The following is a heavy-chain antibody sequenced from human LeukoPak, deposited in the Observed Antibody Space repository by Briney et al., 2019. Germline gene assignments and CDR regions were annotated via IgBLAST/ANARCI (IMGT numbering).Heavy chain of an antibody. J-gene: IGHJ3*02. CDR3: ARLNPRTGDAFDI. Sequence: SETLSLTCTVSGGSISSYYWSWIRQPPGKGLEWIGYIYYSGSTNYNPPLKSRVTISVDTSKNQFSLKLSSVTAADTAVYYCARLNPRTGDAFDIWGQGTVVTVSS. CDR1: GGSISSYY. D-gene: IGHD3-10*01. V-gene: IGHV4-59*01. CDR2: IYYSGST.